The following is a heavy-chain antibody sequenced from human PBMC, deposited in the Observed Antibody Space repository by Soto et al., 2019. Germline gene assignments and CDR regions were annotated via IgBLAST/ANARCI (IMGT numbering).Heavy chain of an antibody. Sequence: QVQLVESGGGVVQPGRSLRLSCAASGFTFSSYGTHWVRQAPGKGLEWVAVISYDGSNKYYADSVKGRCTISRDNSKNTLYLQMNSLRVEDTAVYYCTKDRGSGWDGSRGVDYWGQGTLVTVSS. V-gene: IGHV3-30*18. J-gene: IGHJ4*02. CDR2: ISYDGSNK. CDR1: GFTFSSYG. CDR3: TKDRGSGWDGSRGVDY. D-gene: IGHD6-19*01.